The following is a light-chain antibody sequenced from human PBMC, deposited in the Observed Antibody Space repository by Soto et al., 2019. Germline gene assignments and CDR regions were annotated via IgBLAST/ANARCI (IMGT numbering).Light chain of an antibody. J-gene: IGLJ1*01. CDR1: SSDVGGYDL. CDR2: EVT. V-gene: IGLV2-8*01. Sequence: QSALTQPPSASGSPGQSVTISCTGTSSDVGGYDLVSWYQHHPGKAPKLLIYEVTKRPSGVPDRFSGSKSGNTASLTVSGLQAEDEADYHCSSYDGSTNVFGTGTKLTVL. CDR3: SSYDGSTNV.